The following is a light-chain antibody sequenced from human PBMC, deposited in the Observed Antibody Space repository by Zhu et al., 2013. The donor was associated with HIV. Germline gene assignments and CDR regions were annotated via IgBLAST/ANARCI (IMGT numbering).Light chain of an antibody. J-gene: IGLJ3*02. CDR2: DNN. V-gene: IGLV1-51*01. CDR3: GTWDSSLSAGV. CDR1: SSNIGNNY. Sequence: QSVLTQPPSVSAAPGQKVTISCSGSSSNIGNNYVSWYQQLPGTAPKLLIYDNNKRPSGTPDRFSGSKSGTSATLGITGLQTGDEADYYRGTWDSSLSAGVFGGGTKLTVL.